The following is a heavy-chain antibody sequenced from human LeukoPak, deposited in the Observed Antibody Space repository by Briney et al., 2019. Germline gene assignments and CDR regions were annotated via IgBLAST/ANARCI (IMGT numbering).Heavy chain of an antibody. J-gene: IGHJ5*02. CDR1: GGSISSYY. V-gene: IGHV4-59*01. CDR3: ARRRGIAARLWFDP. CDR2: IYYSGST. Sequence: SETLSLTCTVSGGSISSYYWSWIRQPPGKGLEWIGYIYYSGSTNYNPSLKSRVTISVDTSKNQFSLKPSSVTAADTAVYYCARRRGIAARLWFDPWGQGTLVTVSS. D-gene: IGHD6-6*01.